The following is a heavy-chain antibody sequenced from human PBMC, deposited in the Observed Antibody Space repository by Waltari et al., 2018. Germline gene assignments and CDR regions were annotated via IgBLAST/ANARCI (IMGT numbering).Heavy chain of an antibody. V-gene: IGHV1-46*01. CDR3: ARDPLGGTGDGFFDY. CDR1: GYPFTSYY. D-gene: IGHD7-27*01. J-gene: IGHJ4*02. CDR2: INPSGGST. Sequence: QVQLVQSGAEVKKPGASVKVSCKASGYPFTSYYIHWVRQAPGQGLEWMGIINPSGGSTSYAQKFQARVTMTRDTSTSTVYMELSSLRSEDTVIYYCARDPLGGTGDGFFDYWGQGTLVTVSS.